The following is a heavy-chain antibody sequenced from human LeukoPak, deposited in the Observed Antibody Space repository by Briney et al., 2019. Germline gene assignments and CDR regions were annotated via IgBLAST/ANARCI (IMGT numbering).Heavy chain of an antibody. CDR2: ISPSSSSI. V-gene: IGHV3-48*02. Sequence: GGSLRLSCAASGFTFSSYSMNWVRQAPGKGLEWVTYISPSSSSIYSADSVKGRFTISRDNAKNSLYLQMNSLRDEDTAVYYCAKVRSGWYKGPVDYWGQGTLVTVSS. CDR1: GFTFSSYS. CDR3: AKVRSGWYKGPVDY. J-gene: IGHJ4*02. D-gene: IGHD6-19*01.